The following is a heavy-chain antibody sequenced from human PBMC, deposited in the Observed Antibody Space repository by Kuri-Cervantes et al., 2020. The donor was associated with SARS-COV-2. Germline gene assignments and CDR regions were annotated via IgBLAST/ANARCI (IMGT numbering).Heavy chain of an antibody. CDR2: ISGSGTGA. CDR1: GFTVSNNY. Sequence: GGSLRLSCAASGFTVSNNYMSWVRQAPGKGLEWVSVISGSGTGAYYADSVKGRFTISRDNSKNTLYLQMNSLRAEDTAVYFCAKDPTATTEYYYAMDVWGQGTTVTVSS. J-gene: IGHJ6*02. D-gene: IGHD1-7*01. CDR3: AKDPTATTEYYYAMDV. V-gene: IGHV3-23*01.